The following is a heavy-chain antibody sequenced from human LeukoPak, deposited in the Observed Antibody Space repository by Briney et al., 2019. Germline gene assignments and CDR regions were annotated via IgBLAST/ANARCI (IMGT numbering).Heavy chain of an antibody. V-gene: IGHV1-24*01. CDR1: GYTLIELS. CDR2: YDPEDAET. J-gene: IGHJ4*02. Sequence: GASVTVSFKVSGYTLIELSMHWVRQAPGKGLEWMGGYDPEDAETIYAQKFQDRVIITEDTSKDTAYMEISSLRADDTGVYYCATDLATVVIITNYRGQGTLVTVSS. CDR3: ATDLATVVIITNY. D-gene: IGHD3-22*01.